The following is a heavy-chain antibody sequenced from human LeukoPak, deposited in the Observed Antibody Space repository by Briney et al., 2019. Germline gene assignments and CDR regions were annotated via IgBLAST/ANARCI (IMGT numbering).Heavy chain of an antibody. Sequence: SETLSLTCTVSGGSISSYYWSWIRQPPGKGLEYVGYIYYSGSTYYNPSLKSRVTISVDTSKNQFSLKLSSVTAADTAVYYCARALGDYVEFEDYWGQGTLVTVSS. CDR3: ARALGDYVEFEDY. D-gene: IGHD4-17*01. J-gene: IGHJ4*02. CDR1: GGSISSYY. CDR2: IYYSGST. V-gene: IGHV4-59*01.